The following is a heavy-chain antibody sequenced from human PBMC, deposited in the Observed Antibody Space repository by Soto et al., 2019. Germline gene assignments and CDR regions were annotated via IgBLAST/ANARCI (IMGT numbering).Heavy chain of an antibody. CDR1: GFTFSSHT. CDR3: VRDESSGYDGYFDY. J-gene: IGHJ4*02. D-gene: IGHD5-12*01. V-gene: IGHV3-21*01. CDR2: ISSGSSNM. Sequence: GGSLRLSCAASGFTFSSHTMNWVRQAPGKGLEWVSSISSGSSNMYYADSVKGRFTISRDKAKNSLYLQMNSLRVEDTAVYYCVRDESSGYDGYFDYWGPGTLVTVSS.